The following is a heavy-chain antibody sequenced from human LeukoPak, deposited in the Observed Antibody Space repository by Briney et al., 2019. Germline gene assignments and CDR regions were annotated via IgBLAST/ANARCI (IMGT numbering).Heavy chain of an antibody. D-gene: IGHD3-10*01. V-gene: IGHV4-34*01. CDR1: GGSFSGYY. CDR3: ARVCGSGSYPPFVTYYYYMDV. J-gene: IGHJ6*03. CDR2: INHSRST. Sequence: SETLSLSCAVSGGSFSGYYWSWIRQPPGKGLEWMGEINHSRSTNDDPALKSRVIISVDTSKNQFSLQLSSVPAADTAVYYCARVCGSGSYPPFVTYYYYMDVWGKGTTVTVSS.